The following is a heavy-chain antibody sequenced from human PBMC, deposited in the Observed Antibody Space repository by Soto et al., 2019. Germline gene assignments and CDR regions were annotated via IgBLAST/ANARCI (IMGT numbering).Heavy chain of an antibody. V-gene: IGHV1-18*01. CDR2: ISGYNGNT. D-gene: IGHD6-19*01. J-gene: IGHJ6*02. CDR3: SRFIMVGGWFDPNYYHGMDV. CDR1: GYTFSNYG. Sequence: QVQLVQSGAEVTKPGASVTVSCKTSGYTFSNYGINWVRQAPGQGLEWMGWISGYNGNTNYAQTVQGTVTMTTDTSTGTVYMELRSLKSDDTAIYYCSRFIMVGGWFDPNYYHGMDVWGQGTTVTVSS.